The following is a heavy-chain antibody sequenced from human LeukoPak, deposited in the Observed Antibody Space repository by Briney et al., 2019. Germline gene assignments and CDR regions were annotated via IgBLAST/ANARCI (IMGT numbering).Heavy chain of an antibody. CDR3: ARVGSTGDIDY. Sequence: SQTLSLTCAISGDSVSRNTAGWSWIRQSPSRGLEWLGRTYYRSRWYTDFAPSVRNRITINADTSKNQFSLQLNSVTPEDTAMYYCARVGSTGDIDYWGQGTLVTVSS. D-gene: IGHD6-19*01. CDR1: GDSVSRNTAG. J-gene: IGHJ4*02. V-gene: IGHV6-1*01. CDR2: TYYRSRWYT.